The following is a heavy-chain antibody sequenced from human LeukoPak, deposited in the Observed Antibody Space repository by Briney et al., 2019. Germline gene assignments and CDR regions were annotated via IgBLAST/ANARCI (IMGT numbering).Heavy chain of an antibody. D-gene: IGHD2-8*01. Sequence: ASVKVSCKASGYIFTGSYIHWVRQAPGQGLEWMGWINPNSGGTNRAQKFQGRVTLTGDTSTNTAYMELIRLNSNDTAVYYCAFLTVLMVYAEGNWFDPWGQGTLVTVSS. V-gene: IGHV1-2*02. J-gene: IGHJ5*02. CDR1: GYIFTGSY. CDR3: AFLTVLMVYAEGNWFDP. CDR2: INPNSGGT.